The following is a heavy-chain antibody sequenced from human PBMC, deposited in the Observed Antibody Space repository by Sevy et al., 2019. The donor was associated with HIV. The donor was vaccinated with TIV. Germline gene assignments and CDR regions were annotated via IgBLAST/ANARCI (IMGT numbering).Heavy chain of an antibody. Sequence: SETLSLTCAVYGGSFSGYYWSWIRQPPGKGLEWIGEINHSGSTNYNPSLKSRVTISVDTSKNQFSLKLSSVTAADTAVYYCAHLEVVAATQYYYYGMDVWGQGTMVTVSS. CDR1: GGSFSGYY. V-gene: IGHV4-34*01. J-gene: IGHJ6*02. D-gene: IGHD2-15*01. CDR2: INHSGST. CDR3: AHLEVVAATQYYYYGMDV.